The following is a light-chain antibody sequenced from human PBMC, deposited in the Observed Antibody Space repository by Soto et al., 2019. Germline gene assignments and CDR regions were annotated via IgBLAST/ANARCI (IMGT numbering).Light chain of an antibody. V-gene: IGKV3-11*01. CDR2: DAS. CDR1: QSVSSY. J-gene: IGKJ3*01. CDR3: QQRSNWPPVFT. Sequence: EIVLTQSPVTLSLSPGERATLSCRASQSVSSYLAWYQQKPGQAPRLLIYDASNRAVGISARFSGSGSGTDFTLTISSLEPEDFAVYYCQQRSNWPPVFTFGPGTKVDVK.